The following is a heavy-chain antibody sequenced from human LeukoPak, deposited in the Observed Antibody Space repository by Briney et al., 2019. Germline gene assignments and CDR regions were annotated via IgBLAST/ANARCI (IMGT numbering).Heavy chain of an antibody. CDR2: ISWNSGSI. V-gene: IGHV3-9*03. Sequence: GRSLRLSCAASGFTFDDYAMHWVRHAPGKGLEWVSGISWNSGSIVYADSVKGRFTISRDNAKNSLYLQMNSLRAEDMALYYCAKDYSRSGLSSFDYWGQGTLVTVSS. D-gene: IGHD1-26*01. CDR1: GFTFDDYA. CDR3: AKDYSRSGLSSFDY. J-gene: IGHJ4*02.